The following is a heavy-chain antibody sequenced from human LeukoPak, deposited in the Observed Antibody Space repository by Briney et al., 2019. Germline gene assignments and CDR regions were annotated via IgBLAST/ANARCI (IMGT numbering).Heavy chain of an antibody. Sequence: GGSLRLSCAASGFTFSSYAMSWVRQAPGKGLEWVSAINGSGGSTYYADSVRGRFTISRDNSKNTLYLQMNSLRAEDTAVYYCAKNSSGRGIFDYWGQGTLVTVSS. CDR2: INGSGGST. V-gene: IGHV3-23*01. CDR1: GFTFSSYA. CDR3: AKNSSGRGIFDY. D-gene: IGHD6-19*01. J-gene: IGHJ4*02.